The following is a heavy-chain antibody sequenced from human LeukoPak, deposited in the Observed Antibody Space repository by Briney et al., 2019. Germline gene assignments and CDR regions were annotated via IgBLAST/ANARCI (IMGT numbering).Heavy chain of an antibody. CDR1: GFTFSSYS. CDR2: ISSSSSYI. J-gene: IGHJ4*02. V-gene: IGHV3-21*01. Sequence: GRSLRLSCAASGFTFSSYSMNWVRQAPGKGLEWVSSISSSSSYIYYADSVKGRFTISRDNAKNSLYLQMNSLRAEDTAVYYCARARTTVTTPVFGYWGQGTLVTVSS. D-gene: IGHD4-17*01. CDR3: ARARTTVTTPVFGY.